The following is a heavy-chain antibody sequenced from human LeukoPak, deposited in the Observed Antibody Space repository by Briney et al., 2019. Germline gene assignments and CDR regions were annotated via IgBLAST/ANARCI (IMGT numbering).Heavy chain of an antibody. J-gene: IGHJ4*02. D-gene: IGHD1-14*01. Sequence: GRSLRLSCAASGFTFSSYSMNWVRQAPGKGLEWVSSISSSSSYIYYADSVKDRFTISRDNAKNSLYLQMNSLRAEDTAVYYCAPGHGDYWGQGTLVTVSS. CDR3: APGHGDY. CDR1: GFTFSSYS. CDR2: ISSSSSYI. V-gene: IGHV3-21*01.